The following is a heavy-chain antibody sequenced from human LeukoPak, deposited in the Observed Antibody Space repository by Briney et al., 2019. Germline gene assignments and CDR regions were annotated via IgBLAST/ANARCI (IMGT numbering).Heavy chain of an antibody. V-gene: IGHV4-39*07. CDR1: GGSISSNNFY. D-gene: IGHD3-3*01. CDR2: IYYSGST. Sequence: SETLSLTCSVSGGSISSNNFYWDWIRQPPGKGLEWIGSIYYSGSTNYNPSLKSRVTISLDTSKNHFSLKLTSVTAADTAVYYCARGDFWSGFDYWGQGTLVTVSS. CDR3: ARGDFWSGFDY. J-gene: IGHJ4*02.